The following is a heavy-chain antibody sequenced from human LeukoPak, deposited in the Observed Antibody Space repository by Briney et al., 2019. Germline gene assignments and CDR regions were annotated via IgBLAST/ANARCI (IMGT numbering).Heavy chain of an antibody. CDR3: AVTGEDSSDY. CDR2: INHSGST. D-gene: IGHD4-17*01. V-gene: IGHV4-39*07. Sequence: SETLSLTCTVSGGSISSGDYYWSWIRQPPGKGLEWIGEINHSGSTNYNPSLKSRVTISVDTSKNQFSLKLSSVTAADTAVYYCAVTGEDSSDYWGQGTLVTVSS. CDR1: GGSISSGDYY. J-gene: IGHJ4*02.